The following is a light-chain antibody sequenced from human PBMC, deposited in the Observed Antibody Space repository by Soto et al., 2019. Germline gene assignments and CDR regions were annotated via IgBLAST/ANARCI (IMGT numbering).Light chain of an antibody. CDR2: WAS. Sequence: DIVMTQSPDSLAVSLGERATINCKSSQSVLYSSNNKNYLAWYQQKPGQPPKLLIYWASTRESGVPDRFSGSGSGTDFTPTISSLQAEDVAVYYCQQYYSTHWTYGQGTKVEIK. CDR3: QQYYSTHWT. J-gene: IGKJ1*01. CDR1: QSVLYSSNNKNY. V-gene: IGKV4-1*01.